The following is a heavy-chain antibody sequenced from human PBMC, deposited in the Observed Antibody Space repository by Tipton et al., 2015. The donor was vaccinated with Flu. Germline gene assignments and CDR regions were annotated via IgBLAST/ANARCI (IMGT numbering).Heavy chain of an antibody. J-gene: IGHJ4*02. V-gene: IGHV4-39*07. CDR1: GGSISSSSYY. CDR2: IYYSGST. Sequence: LRLSCTVSGGSISSSSYYWGWNRQPPGKGLEWIGTIYYSGSTYYNPSLKSRVTMSVYTSKNQYSLKLSSVTDADTAVYYCACRGSCYHWGQGTLVTVST. D-gene: IGHD1-26*01. CDR3: ACRGSCYH.